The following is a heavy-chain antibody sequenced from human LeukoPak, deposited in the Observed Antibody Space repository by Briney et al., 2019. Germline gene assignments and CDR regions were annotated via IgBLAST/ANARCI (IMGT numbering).Heavy chain of an antibody. V-gene: IGHV3-23*01. CDR3: AKGYRATSMSGLDAFDI. J-gene: IGHJ3*02. D-gene: IGHD5-12*01. Sequence: GGTLRLSCAASGFTFSSYAMSWVRQAPGKGLEWVSAISGSGGSTYYADSVKGRFTISRDNSKNTLYLQMNSLRAEDTAVYYCAKGYRATSMSGLDAFDIWGQGTMVTVSS. CDR1: GFTFSSYA. CDR2: ISGSGGST.